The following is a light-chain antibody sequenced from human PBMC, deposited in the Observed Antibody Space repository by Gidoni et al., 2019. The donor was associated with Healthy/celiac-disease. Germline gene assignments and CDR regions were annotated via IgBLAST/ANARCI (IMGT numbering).Light chain of an antibody. CDR1: QSLLDSDDGNTY. J-gene: IGKJ1*01. CDR3: MQRIEFPWT. V-gene: IGKV2-40*01. CDR2: TLS. Sequence: DIVMTQTPLSLPISCRSSQSLLDSDDGNTYLDWYLQKPGQSPQLLIDTLSYRASGVPDRFSGSGSGTDFTLKISRVEAEDVGVYYCMQRIEFPWTFGQGTKVEIK.